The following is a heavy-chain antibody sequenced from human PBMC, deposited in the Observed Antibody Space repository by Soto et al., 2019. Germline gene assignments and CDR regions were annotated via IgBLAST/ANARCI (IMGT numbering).Heavy chain of an antibody. Sequence: ASVKVSCKASGGTFSSYAISWVRQAPGQGLEWMGGIIPIFGTANYAQKFQGRVTITADKSTSTAYMELSSLRSEDTAVYYCARNHPYDYVWGGYHYWGQGTLVTVPS. CDR1: GGTFSSYA. CDR2: IIPIFGTA. D-gene: IGHD3-16*01. V-gene: IGHV1-69*06. CDR3: ARNHPYDYVWGGYHY. J-gene: IGHJ4*02.